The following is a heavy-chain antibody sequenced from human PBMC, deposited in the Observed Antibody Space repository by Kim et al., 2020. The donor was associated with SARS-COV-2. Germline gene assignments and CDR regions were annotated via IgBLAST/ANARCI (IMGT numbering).Heavy chain of an antibody. CDR1: GYTFTSYG. CDR3: ARAEGNFDWFFDY. CDR2: LSAYNGNT. Sequence: ASVKVSCKASGYTFTSYGISWVRQAPGQGLEWMGWLSAYNGNTNYAQKLQGRVTMTTDTTTSTAYMELSSLRSDDTAVYYCARAEGNFDWFFDYWCQGTLVTITS. V-gene: IGHV1-18*01. D-gene: IGHD3-9*01. J-gene: IGHJ4*02.